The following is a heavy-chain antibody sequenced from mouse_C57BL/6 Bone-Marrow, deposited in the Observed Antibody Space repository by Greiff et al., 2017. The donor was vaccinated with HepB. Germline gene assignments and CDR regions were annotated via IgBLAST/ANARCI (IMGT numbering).Heavy chain of an antibody. Sequence: EVKLVESGGDLVKPGGSLKLSCAASGFTFSSYGMSWVRQTPDKRLEWVATFSSGGSYTYYPDSVKGRFTISRDNAKNTLYLQMSSLKSEDTAMYYCARQANWEGFAYWGQGTLVTVSA. V-gene: IGHV5-6*01. CDR1: GFTFSSYG. CDR2: FSSGGSYT. D-gene: IGHD4-1*02. J-gene: IGHJ3*01. CDR3: ARQANWEGFAY.